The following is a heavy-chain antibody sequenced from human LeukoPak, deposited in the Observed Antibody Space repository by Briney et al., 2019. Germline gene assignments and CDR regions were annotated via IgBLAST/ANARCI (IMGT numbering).Heavy chain of an antibody. V-gene: IGHV1-24*01. D-gene: IGHD2-2*01. Sequence: GASVKVSCKVSGYTLTELSMHWVRQAPGKGLEWMGGFDPEDDETICAQKFQGRVIMTEDTSTDTAYMELSSLRSEDTAVYYCAAWRGYCTSTSCYGHYYYYYMDVWGKGTTVTVSS. CDR2: FDPEDDET. CDR3: AAWRGYCTSTSCYGHYYYYYMDV. J-gene: IGHJ6*03. CDR1: GYTLTELS.